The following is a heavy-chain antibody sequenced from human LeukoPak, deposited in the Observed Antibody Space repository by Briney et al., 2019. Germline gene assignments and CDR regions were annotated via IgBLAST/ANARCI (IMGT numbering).Heavy chain of an antibody. V-gene: IGHV3-9*01. D-gene: IGHD3-9*01. CDR2: ISWNSGSI. Sequence: PGRSLRLSCAASGFTFDDYAMHWVRPAPGKGLEWVSGISWNSGSIDYADSVKGRFTISRDNAKNSLYLQMNSLRAEDTALYYCAKVRVRYFDWLLFDYWGQGTLVTVSS. CDR1: GFTFDDYA. CDR3: AKVRVRYFDWLLFDY. J-gene: IGHJ4*02.